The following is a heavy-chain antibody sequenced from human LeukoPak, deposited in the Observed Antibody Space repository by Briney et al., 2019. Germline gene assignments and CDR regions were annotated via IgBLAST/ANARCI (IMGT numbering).Heavy chain of an antibody. CDR2: ISYDGSNK. Sequence: PGRSLRLSCAASGFTFSSYGMHWVRQAPGKGLEWVAVISYDGSNKYYADSVKGRFTISRDNSKNTLYLQMNSLRAEDTAVYYCGKVLETEAGTNLYSGMAVWGKGTTVTVSS. J-gene: IGHJ6*04. CDR3: GKVLETEAGTNLYSGMAV. D-gene: IGHD3-3*01. CDR1: GFTFSSYG. V-gene: IGHV3-30*18.